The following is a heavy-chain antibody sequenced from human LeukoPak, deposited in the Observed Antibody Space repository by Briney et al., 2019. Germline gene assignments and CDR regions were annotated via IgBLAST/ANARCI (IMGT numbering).Heavy chain of an antibody. Sequence: PSGTLSVTCTVSGGSISNYYGCCIRQSPGEGLEWIAYLFYNGNHNYNLSRQSRVTISVDTYTNQLSLKLRSVTAADTAVYFCARSGRIGASDSWGQGSLVTVSS. CDR3: ARSGRIGASDS. CDR1: GGSISNYY. J-gene: IGHJ4*02. D-gene: IGHD1-14*01. CDR2: LFYNGNH. V-gene: IGHV4-59*01.